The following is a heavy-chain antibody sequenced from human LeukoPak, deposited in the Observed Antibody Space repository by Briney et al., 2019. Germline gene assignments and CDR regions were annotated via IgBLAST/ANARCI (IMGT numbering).Heavy chain of an antibody. D-gene: IGHD7-27*01. CDR2: IFRDGTT. Sequence: GGSLRLSCTASGFTVITSYMSWVRQAPGKGLEWVSVIFRDGTTYYADSVKGRFTISRDNSKNTLYLQMNTLRAEDTAMYYCTKTGGPWDWGQGTLVTVSS. V-gene: IGHV3-66*01. J-gene: IGHJ4*02. CDR1: GFTVITSY. CDR3: TKTGGPWD.